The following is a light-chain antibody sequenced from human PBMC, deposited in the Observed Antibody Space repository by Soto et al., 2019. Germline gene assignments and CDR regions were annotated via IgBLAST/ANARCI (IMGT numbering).Light chain of an antibody. CDR1: RSDIGTYDY. CDR2: DVN. CDR3: SSYTTSITRV. V-gene: IGLV2-14*01. J-gene: IGLJ1*01. Sequence: QSALTQPASVSGSPGQSITISCTGTRSDIGTYDYVSWYQQHPGKAPKLIIFDVNYRPSGVSNRFSGSKSGITASLPISGLQAEDEADYYCSSYTTSITRVFGSGTKLTVL.